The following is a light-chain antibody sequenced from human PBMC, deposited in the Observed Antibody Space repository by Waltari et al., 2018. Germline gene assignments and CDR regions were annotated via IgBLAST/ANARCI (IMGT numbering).Light chain of an antibody. V-gene: IGKV2-40*01. CDR3: LQTIAFPLT. Sequence: VMTQTPLSLPITPGEPTSISCGSTQRRLYSNGNTYLHWYLQKPGQSPQLLIYGGSNRASGVPDRFSDSGSGTDFTLKISKVEAEDVGVYYCLQTIAFPLTFGGGTKVEIK. CDR2: GGS. J-gene: IGKJ4*01. CDR1: QRRLYSNGNTY.